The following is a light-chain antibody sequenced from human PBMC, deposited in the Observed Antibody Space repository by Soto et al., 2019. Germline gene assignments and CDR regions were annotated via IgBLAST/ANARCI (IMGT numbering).Light chain of an antibody. CDR2: EVT. J-gene: IGLJ1*01. V-gene: IGLV2-14*01. CDR1: STDIGIYKY. Sequence: QSVLTQPASVSGSPGQSIAISCTGSSTDIGIYKYVSWYQQHPGKVPHLIIYEVTHRPSGVSNRSSASESGNTASLTVSGLDAEDEADYDCSSDTTSGTRVFGPGTKLTVL. CDR3: SSDTTSGTRV.